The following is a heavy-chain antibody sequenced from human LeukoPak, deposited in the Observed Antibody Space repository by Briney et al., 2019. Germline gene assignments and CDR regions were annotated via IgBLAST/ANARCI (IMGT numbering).Heavy chain of an antibody. D-gene: IGHD4-17*01. CDR3: ARQRRDDYGDYNWFDP. J-gene: IGHJ5*02. CDR1: GFTVSSNY. CDR2: IYSGGST. V-gene: IGHV3-53*01. Sequence: GGCLRLSCAASGFTVSSNYMSWVRQAPGKGLEWVSVIYSGGSTYYADSVKGRFTISRDNSKNTLYLQMNSLRAEDTAVYYCARQRRDDYGDYNWFDPWGQGTLVTVSS.